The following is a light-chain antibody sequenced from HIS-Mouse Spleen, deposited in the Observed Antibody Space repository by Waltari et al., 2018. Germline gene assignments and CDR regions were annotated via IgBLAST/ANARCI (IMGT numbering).Light chain of an antibody. V-gene: IGLV3-19*01. Sequence: SSELTQDPAVSVALGQTVRITCQGDSLRSYYASRYQQKPGQAPVLVIYGKNHRPSGIPDRFSGSSSGNTASLTITGAQAEDEADYYCNSRDSSGNHLVFGGGTKLTVL. CDR3: NSRDSSGNHLV. CDR2: GKN. CDR1: SLRSYY. J-gene: IGLJ2*01.